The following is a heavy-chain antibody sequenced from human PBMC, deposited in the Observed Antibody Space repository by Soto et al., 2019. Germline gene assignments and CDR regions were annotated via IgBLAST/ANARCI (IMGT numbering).Heavy chain of an antibody. D-gene: IGHD3-10*01. Sequence: GASVKVSCKASGGTFSSDAISWVRQAPGQGLEWMGGIIPIFGTANYAQKFQGRVTITADESTSTAYMELSSLRSEDTAVYYCARGKEYYYGSGSYYLYYYYGMDVWGQGTTVTVSS. J-gene: IGHJ6*02. V-gene: IGHV1-69*13. CDR1: GGTFSSDA. CDR3: ARGKEYYYGSGSYYLYYYYGMDV. CDR2: IIPIFGTA.